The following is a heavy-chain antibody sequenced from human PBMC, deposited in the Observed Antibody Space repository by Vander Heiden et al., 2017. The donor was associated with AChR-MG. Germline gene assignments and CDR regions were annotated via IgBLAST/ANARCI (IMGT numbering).Heavy chain of an antibody. Sequence: QVQLQGSGPGLVKPSETLSLTCTVSGGSISSYYWSWIRQPPGKGLEWIGYIYYSGSTNYNPSLKSRVTISVDTSKNQFSLKLSSVTAADTAVYYCARAESPKEGQYCSGGSCYPYFDIWGQGTMVTVSS. J-gene: IGHJ3*02. V-gene: IGHV4-59*01. CDR3: ARAESPKEGQYCSGGSCYPYFDI. CDR1: GGSISSYY. D-gene: IGHD2-15*01. CDR2: IYYSGST.